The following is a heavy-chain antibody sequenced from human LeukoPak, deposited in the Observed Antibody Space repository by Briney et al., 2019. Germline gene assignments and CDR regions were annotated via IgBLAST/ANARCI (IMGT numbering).Heavy chain of an antibody. D-gene: IGHD2-21*01. CDR1: GYTFTGYY. J-gene: IGHJ4*02. CDR2: INPNSGGT. Sequence: ASVKVSCKASGYTFTGYYMHWVRQAPGQGLEWMGWINPNSGGTNYAQKFQGRVTMTRDTSISTAYMELSRLRSDDTAVHYCAREWEAYFISVDYWGQGTLVTVSS. CDR3: AREWEAYFISVDY. V-gene: IGHV1-2*02.